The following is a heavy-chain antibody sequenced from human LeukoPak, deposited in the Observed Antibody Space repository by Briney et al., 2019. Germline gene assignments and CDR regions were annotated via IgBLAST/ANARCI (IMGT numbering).Heavy chain of an antibody. V-gene: IGHV3-21*04. CDR1: GFSFGSYR. Sequence: GGSLRLSCAASGFSFGSYRMNWVRQAPGKGLEWVSSVSNSGDYIHYADSVKGRFTISRDNSMNTLYLQMNNLRAEDTALYYCAKEYSYGYIQYYFDYWGQGTLVTVSS. J-gene: IGHJ4*02. D-gene: IGHD5-18*01. CDR2: VSNSGDYI. CDR3: AKEYSYGYIQYYFDY.